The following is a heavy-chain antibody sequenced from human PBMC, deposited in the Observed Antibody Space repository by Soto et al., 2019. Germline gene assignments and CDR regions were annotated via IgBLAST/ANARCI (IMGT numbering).Heavy chain of an antibody. CDR3: AREGGPLAYWFDP. CDR1: GFTFSSYS. Sequence: EVQLVESGGGLVKPGGSLRLSCAASGFTFSSYSMNWVRQAPGKGLEWVSSISSSSSYIYYADSVKGRFTISRDNAKNSLYLQMNSLRAEDTAVYYCAREGGPLAYWFDPWGQGTLVTVSS. CDR2: ISSSSSYI. J-gene: IGHJ5*02. V-gene: IGHV3-21*01. D-gene: IGHD3-16*01.